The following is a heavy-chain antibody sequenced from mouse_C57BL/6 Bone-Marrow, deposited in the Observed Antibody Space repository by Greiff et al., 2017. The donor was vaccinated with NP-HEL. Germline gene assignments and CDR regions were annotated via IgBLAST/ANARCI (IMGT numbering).Heavy chain of an antibody. D-gene: IGHD1-1*01. CDR1: GFSLTSYG. Sequence: VQLVESGPGLVQPSQSLSITCTVSGFSLTSYGVHWVRQSPGKGLEWLGVIWRGGSTDSNAAFMSRLSITKDNSKSQVFFKMNSLQADDTAIYYCAKNYGSSSYYFDYWGQGTTLTVSS. V-gene: IGHV2-5*01. CDR2: IWRGGST. J-gene: IGHJ2*01. CDR3: AKNYGSSSYYFDY.